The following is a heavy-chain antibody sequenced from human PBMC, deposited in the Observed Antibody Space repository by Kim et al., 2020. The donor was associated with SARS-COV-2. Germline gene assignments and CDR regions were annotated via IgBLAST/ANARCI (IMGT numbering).Heavy chain of an antibody. V-gene: IGHV3-64D*06. J-gene: IGHJ4*02. CDR3: VRGPGSVSSLIDH. Sequence: GGSLRLSCSASGFIFSSYTLHWVRQAPGKGLQYVSGITANGDSAYYAGSVKGRFTVSRDNSKNTLYLQMSSLRPEDTGVYYCVRGPGSVSSLIDHWGQGTLVTVSS. CDR1: GFIFSSYT. D-gene: IGHD3-10*01. CDR2: ITANGDSA.